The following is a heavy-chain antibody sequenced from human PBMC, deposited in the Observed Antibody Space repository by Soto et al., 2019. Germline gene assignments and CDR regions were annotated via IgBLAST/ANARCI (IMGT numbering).Heavy chain of an antibody. CDR2: IIPILGIA. CDR3: ARYMAKLELFD. CDR1: VGTFGRNT. D-gene: IGHD3-10*01. V-gene: IGHV1-69*02. Sequence: KVGSKASVGTFGRNTISWVRPAPGQGSEWMGRIIPILGIANYAQKFQGRVTITADKSTSTAYIELSSQTSEDTAAYSCARYMAKLELFD. J-gene: IGHJ5*02.